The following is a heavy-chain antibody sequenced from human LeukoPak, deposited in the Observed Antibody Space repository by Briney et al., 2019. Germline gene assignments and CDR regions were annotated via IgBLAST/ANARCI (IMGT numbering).Heavy chain of an antibody. CDR1: GFALSGYE. J-gene: IGHJ3*01. CDR3: ARDDAFDL. CDR2: ISDTGSTT. Sequence: PGGSLRLSCAPSGFALSGYEMNWVRQAPGKGLEWVSYISDTGSTTYHTGSVKGRFTISRDDAKNSLYLQMNSLGVEDTALYYCARDDAFDLWGQGTMVTVSS. V-gene: IGHV3-48*03.